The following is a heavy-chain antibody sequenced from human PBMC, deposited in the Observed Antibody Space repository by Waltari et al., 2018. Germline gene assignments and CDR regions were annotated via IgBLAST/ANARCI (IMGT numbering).Heavy chain of an antibody. Sequence: EVQLVQSGAEVKKPGESLKISCKGSGYSFTSYWIGWVRQIPGKGLEWMGLIYPGDCATRDGPAFQGQGTISADKSISTAYLQWSSLKASDTAMYYGARHQAARPDSNWFDPWGQGTLVTVSS. CDR1: GYSFTSYW. J-gene: IGHJ5*02. CDR2: IYPGDCAT. V-gene: IGHV5-51*01. D-gene: IGHD6-6*01. CDR3: ARHQAARPDSNWFDP.